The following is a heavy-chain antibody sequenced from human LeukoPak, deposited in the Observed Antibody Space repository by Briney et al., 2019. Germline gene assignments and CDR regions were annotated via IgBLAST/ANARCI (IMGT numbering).Heavy chain of an antibody. D-gene: IGHD2-2*01. J-gene: IGHJ3*02. V-gene: IGHV3-21*01. CDR3: ARSISRYCSSTSCYFDAFDI. CDR2: ISSSSSYI. CDR1: GFTFSSYS. Sequence: GGSLRLSCAASGFTFSSYSMNWVRQAPGKGLEWVSSISSSSSYIYYADSVKGRFTISRDNAKNSLYLQMNSLRAEDTAVYYCARSISRYCSSTSCYFDAFDIWGQGTMVTVSS.